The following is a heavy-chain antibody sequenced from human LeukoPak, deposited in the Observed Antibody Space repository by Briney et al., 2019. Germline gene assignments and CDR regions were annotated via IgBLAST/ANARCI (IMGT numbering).Heavy chain of an antibody. D-gene: IGHD5-24*01. CDR2: ISYDGSNK. V-gene: IGHV3-30*18. Sequence: GGSLRLSCAASGFTFRSYRMHWVRQAPGKGLEWVAVISYDGSNKYYADSVKGRFTISRDNSKNTLYLQMNSLRAEDTAVYYCAKDAGLRMAFLLQYYYYGMDVWGQGTTVTVAS. CDR3: AKDAGLRMAFLLQYYYYGMDV. CDR1: GFTFRSYR. J-gene: IGHJ6*02.